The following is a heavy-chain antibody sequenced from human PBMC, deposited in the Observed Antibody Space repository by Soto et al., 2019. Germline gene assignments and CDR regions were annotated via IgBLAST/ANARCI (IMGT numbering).Heavy chain of an antibody. V-gene: IGHV1-69*06. CDR2: IIPIFGTA. CDR3: ASLPPSVETATAMGDY. Sequence: QVQLVQSGAEVKKPGSSVKVSCKASGGTFSSYAISWVRQAPGQGLEWMGGIIPIFGTANYAQKFQGRVTITADKSTSTAYMELSSLRSEDTAVYYCASLPPSVETATAMGDYWGQGTLVTVSS. CDR1: GGTFSSYA. D-gene: IGHD5-18*01. J-gene: IGHJ4*02.